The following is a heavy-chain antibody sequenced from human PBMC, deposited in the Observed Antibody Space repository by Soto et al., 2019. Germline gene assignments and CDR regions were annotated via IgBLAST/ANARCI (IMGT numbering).Heavy chain of an antibody. J-gene: IGHJ4*02. CDR2: IYSGGST. CDR3: ARDYDFWSGLAIDY. CDR1: GFTVSSNY. D-gene: IGHD3-3*01. Sequence: LRLSCAASGFTVSSNYMSWVRQAPGKGLEWVSVIYSGGSTYYADSVKGRFTISRDNSKNTLYLQMNSLRAEDTAVYYCARDYDFWSGLAIDYWGQGTLVTVSS. V-gene: IGHV3-66*01.